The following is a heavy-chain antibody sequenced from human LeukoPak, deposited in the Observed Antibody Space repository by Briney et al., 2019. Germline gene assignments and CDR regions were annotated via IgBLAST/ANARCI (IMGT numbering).Heavy chain of an antibody. CDR3: ARDKLYDFWSGYSYYYYYMDV. V-gene: IGHV4-61*02. Sequence: SETLSLTCTVSGGSISSGSYYWSWIRQPAGKGLEWIGRIYISGSTNYNPSLKSRVTMSVDTSKNQFSLKLSSVTAADTAVYYCARDKLYDFWSGYSYYYYYMDVWGKGTTVTVSS. CDR1: GGSISSGSYY. J-gene: IGHJ6*03. CDR2: IYISGST. D-gene: IGHD3-3*01.